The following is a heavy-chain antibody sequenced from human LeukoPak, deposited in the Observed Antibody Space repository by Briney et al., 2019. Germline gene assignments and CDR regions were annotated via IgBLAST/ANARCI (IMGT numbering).Heavy chain of an antibody. V-gene: IGHV4-61*02. CDR1: GGSISSGSYY. D-gene: IGHD1-1*01. Sequence: PSETLSLTCTVSGGSISSGSYYWSWIRQPAGKGLEWIGRIYTSGSTNYNPSLKSRVTISVDTSKNQFSLKLSSVTAADTAVYYCARGTTSFTYWYFDLWGRGTLVTVSS. CDR2: IYTSGST. J-gene: IGHJ2*01. CDR3: ARGTTSFTYWYFDL.